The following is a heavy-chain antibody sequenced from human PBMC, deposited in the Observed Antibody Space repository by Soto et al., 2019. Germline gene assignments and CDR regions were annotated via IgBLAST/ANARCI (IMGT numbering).Heavy chain of an antibody. CDR2: IDYSGRT. V-gene: IGHV4-30-4*01. CDR3: ARELTGYRYGPGEVY. CDR1: GGSISSSDYY. Sequence: QVQLQESGPGLVRPSQTLSLTCTVSGGSISSSDYYWTWIRQPPGKGVEWMGYIDYSGRTYYNPSLKSRVTISVDKSKNQFSLTLTSMTAADTAVYFCARELTGYRYGPGEVYWGRGTLVSVSS. J-gene: IGHJ4*02. D-gene: IGHD5-18*01.